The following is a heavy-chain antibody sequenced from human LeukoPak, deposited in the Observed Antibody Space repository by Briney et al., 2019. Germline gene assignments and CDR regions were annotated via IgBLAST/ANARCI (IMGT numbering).Heavy chain of an antibody. CDR2: TNPNSGGS. J-gene: IGHJ4*02. CDR3: ARAPLVGATTINFDY. Sequence: ASVKVSCKASGYTFSSYYMNWVRQAPGQGLEWMGWTNPNSGGSYFAQKFKGRVTMTRDTSISTAYMELSRLTSDDTAVYYCARAPLVGATTINFDYWGQGTLVTVPS. V-gene: IGHV1-2*02. D-gene: IGHD1-26*01. CDR1: GYTFSSYY.